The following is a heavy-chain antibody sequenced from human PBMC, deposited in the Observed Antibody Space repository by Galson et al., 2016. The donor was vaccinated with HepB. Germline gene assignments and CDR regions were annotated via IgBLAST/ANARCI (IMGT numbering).Heavy chain of an antibody. J-gene: IGHJ6*02. CDR3: ARDSTHYYDTCGYYYGLYFYGMDV. Sequence: SETLSLTCSVSGVSISDNGYYWGWVRQPPGKGLEWIGYISYSGTTKYNPSLKSRVTISIDRSKNHFSLKLSSVTAADTAVYYCARDSTHYYDTCGYYYGLYFYGMDVWGQGTTVTVSS. V-gene: IGHV4-61*03. CDR2: ISYSGTT. D-gene: IGHD3-22*01. CDR1: GVSISDNGYY.